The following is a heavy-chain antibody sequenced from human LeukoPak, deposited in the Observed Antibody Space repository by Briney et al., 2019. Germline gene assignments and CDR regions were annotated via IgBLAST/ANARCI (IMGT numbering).Heavy chain of an antibody. D-gene: IGHD4-17*01. Sequence: SETPSLTCTVSGGSISSGGYYWSWIRQHPGKGLEWIGYIYYSGSTYYNPSLKSRVTISVDTSKNQFSLKLSSVTAADTAVYYCARGFDYADFWFDPWGQGTLVTVSS. CDR2: IYYSGST. J-gene: IGHJ5*02. CDR1: GGSISSGGYY. V-gene: IGHV4-31*03. CDR3: ARGFDYADFWFDP.